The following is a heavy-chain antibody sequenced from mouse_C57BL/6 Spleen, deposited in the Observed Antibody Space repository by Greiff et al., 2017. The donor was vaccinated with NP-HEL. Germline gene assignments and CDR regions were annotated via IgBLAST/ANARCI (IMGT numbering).Heavy chain of an antibody. CDR3: VRRGSYGYFDV. J-gene: IGHJ1*03. CDR1: GFSFNTYA. Sequence: EVHLVESGGGLVQPKGSLKLSCAASGFSFNTYAMNWVRQAPGKGLEWVARIRSKSNNYATYYADSVKDRFTISRDDSESMLYLQMNNLKTEDTAMYYCVRRGSYGYFDVWGTGTTVTVSS. CDR2: IRSKSNNYAT. V-gene: IGHV10-1*01.